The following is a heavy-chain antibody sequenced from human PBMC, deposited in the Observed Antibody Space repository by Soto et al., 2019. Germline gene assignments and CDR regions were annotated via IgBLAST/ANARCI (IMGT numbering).Heavy chain of an antibody. CDR2: MNPNSGNT. CDR3: ARDRDISVVVAATPLMCY. V-gene: IGHV1-8*01. J-gene: IGHJ4*02. D-gene: IGHD2-15*01. Sequence: GASVKVSCKASGYTFTSYDINWVRQAIGQGLEWMGWMNPNSGNTGYAQKIQGRVTMTRNTSISTAYMELSSLRSDDTAVYYCARDRDISVVVAATPLMCYWGQGTLVTVSS. CDR1: GYTFTSYD.